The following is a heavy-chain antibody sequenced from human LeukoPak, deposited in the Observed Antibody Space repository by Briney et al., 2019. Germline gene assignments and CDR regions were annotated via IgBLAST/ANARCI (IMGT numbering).Heavy chain of an antibody. J-gene: IGHJ5*02. CDR3: ARDLYSSSYRWFDP. CDR2: ISSSSSYI. D-gene: IGHD6-6*01. V-gene: IGHV3-21*01. Sequence: PGGSLRLSCAASGFTFSSYSMNWVRQAPGKGLESVSSISSSSSYIYYADSVKGRFTISRDNAKNSLYLQMNSLRAEDTAVYYCARDLYSSSYRWFDPWGQGTLVSVSS. CDR1: GFTFSSYS.